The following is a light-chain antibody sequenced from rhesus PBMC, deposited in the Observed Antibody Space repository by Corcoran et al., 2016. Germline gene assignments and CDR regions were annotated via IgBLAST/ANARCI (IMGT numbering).Light chain of an antibody. V-gene: IGLV2-32*02. CDR1: SSDIGGYNY. Sequence: QSALTQPRSVSGSPGQSVTISCTGTSSDIGGYNYASWYQQPPGTAPKLMIYEVSKRPSGVSDRFSGSKSGNTASLTISGLQAEDEVDYYCSSYAGSNTFIFGAGTRLTVL. J-gene: IGLJ1*01. CDR3: SSYAGSNTFI. CDR2: EVS.